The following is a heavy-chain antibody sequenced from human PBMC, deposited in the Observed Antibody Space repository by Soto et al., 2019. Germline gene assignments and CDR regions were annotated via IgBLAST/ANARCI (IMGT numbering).Heavy chain of an antibody. CDR2: ISRSSSTI. J-gene: IGHJ4*02. D-gene: IGHD5-18*01. CDR1: GFTFSSYS. Sequence: EVQLVESGGGLVQPGGSLRLSCAASGFTFSSYSMNWVRQAPGKGLEWVSYISRSSSTIYYADSVKGRFTMSRDNVKNSLNLLMNSLRDEDTAVYYCARELWHSDYWGQGTLVTVSS. V-gene: IGHV3-48*02. CDR3: ARELWHSDY.